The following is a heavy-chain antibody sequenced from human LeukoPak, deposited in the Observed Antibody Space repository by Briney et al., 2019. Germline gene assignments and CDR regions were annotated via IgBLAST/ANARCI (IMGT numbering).Heavy chain of an antibody. D-gene: IGHD6-19*01. Sequence: GGSLRLSCAASGFTFSSYAMSWVRQAPGKGLEWVSAISGSGGSTYYADSVKGRFTISRDNSKNTLYLQMNSLRAEDTAVYYCACPGIAVTGTDYWGQGTLVTVSS. CDR2: ISGSGGST. V-gene: IGHV3-23*01. CDR3: ACPGIAVTGTDY. CDR1: GFTFSSYA. J-gene: IGHJ4*02.